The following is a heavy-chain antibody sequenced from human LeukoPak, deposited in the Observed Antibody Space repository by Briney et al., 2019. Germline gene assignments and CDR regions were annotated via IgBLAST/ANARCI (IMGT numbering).Heavy chain of an antibody. V-gene: IGHV4-59*01. D-gene: IGHD3-22*01. CDR3: ARAGSSAYLIDY. CDR1: GGSFSGYY. CDR2: IYHSGST. Sequence: SETLSLTCAVYGGSFSGYYWSWIRQPPGKGLEWIGYIYHSGSTNYNPSLKSRVTISVDTSKNQFSLKLTSVTAADTAVYYCARAGSSAYLIDYWGQGTLVTVSS. J-gene: IGHJ4*02.